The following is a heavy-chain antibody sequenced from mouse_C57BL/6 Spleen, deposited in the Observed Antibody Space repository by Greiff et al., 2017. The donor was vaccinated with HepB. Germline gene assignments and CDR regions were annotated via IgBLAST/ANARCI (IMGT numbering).Heavy chain of an antibody. CDR3: AREGLLLRVGGYFDY. D-gene: IGHD1-1*01. V-gene: IGHV1-64*01. Sequence: QVQLQQPGAELVKPGASVKLSCKASGYTFTSYWMHWVKQRPGQGLEWIGMIHPNSGSTNYNEKFKSKATLTVDKSSSTAYMQLSSLTSEDSAVYYCAREGLLLRVGGYFDYWGQGTTLTVSS. CDR1: GYTFTSYW. J-gene: IGHJ2*01. CDR2: IHPNSGST.